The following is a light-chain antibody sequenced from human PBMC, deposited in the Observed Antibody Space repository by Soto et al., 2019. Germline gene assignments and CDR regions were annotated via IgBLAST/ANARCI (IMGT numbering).Light chain of an antibody. J-gene: IGKJ1*01. V-gene: IGKV3-20*01. CDR2: GAS. CDR3: QHYGSSSWT. Sequence: EIVLTQSPGTLSLSPGERATLSCRASQSVSSSYLVWYQQKPGQAPRLLIYGASSRAAGIPDRFGGSGSGTDFTLTISRLEPEDFAVYFCQHYGSSSWTFGQGTKVEIK. CDR1: QSVSSSY.